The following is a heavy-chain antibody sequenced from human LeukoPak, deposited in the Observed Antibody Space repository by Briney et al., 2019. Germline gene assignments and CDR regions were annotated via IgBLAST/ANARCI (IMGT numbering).Heavy chain of an antibody. V-gene: IGHV3-7*01. CDR2: IKQDGSEK. Sequence: GGSLRLSCAASGFTFSSYWMSWVRQAPGKGLEWVANIKQDGSEKYYVDSVKGRFTISRDNAKNSLYLQMNSLRAEDTAVYYCARVYDILTGYHTFDHWGQGTLVTVSS. D-gene: IGHD3-9*01. CDR1: GFTFSSYW. CDR3: ARVYDILTGYHTFDH. J-gene: IGHJ4*02.